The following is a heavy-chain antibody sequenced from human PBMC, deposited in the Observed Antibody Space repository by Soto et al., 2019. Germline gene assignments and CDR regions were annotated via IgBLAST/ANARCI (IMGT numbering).Heavy chain of an antibody. D-gene: IGHD4-4*01. J-gene: IGHJ4*02. Sequence: EVQLVESGGGLVQPGGSLRLSCAASGFTFSSYSMNWVRQAPGMGLEWVSYISSSSRTIYYADSVKGRFTISRDNAKNSLYLQMNSLRAEDTAVYYCARDSNSDYANYWGQGTLVTVSS. CDR1: GFTFSSYS. CDR3: ARDSNSDYANY. V-gene: IGHV3-48*01. CDR2: ISSSSRTI.